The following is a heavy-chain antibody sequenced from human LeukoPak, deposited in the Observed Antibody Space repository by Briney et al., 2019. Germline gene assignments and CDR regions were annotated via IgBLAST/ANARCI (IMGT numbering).Heavy chain of an antibody. Sequence: PGRSLRLSCAASGFTFSSHAMHWVRQAPGKGLEWVAVISYDGSNKYYADSVKGRFTISRDNSKNTLYLQMNSLRAEDTAVYYCARDPSGSYDGYFDYWGQGTLVTVSS. CDR2: ISYDGSNK. CDR1: GFTFSSHA. V-gene: IGHV3-30-3*01. D-gene: IGHD1-26*01. J-gene: IGHJ4*02. CDR3: ARDPSGSYDGYFDY.